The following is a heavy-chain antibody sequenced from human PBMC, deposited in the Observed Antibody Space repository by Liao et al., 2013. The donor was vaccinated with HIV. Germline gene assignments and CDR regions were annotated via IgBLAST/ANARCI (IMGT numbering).Heavy chain of an antibody. D-gene: IGHD3-3*01. CDR3: ARGGDFWSGYYQLRDYYYYMDV. Sequence: QVQLQESGPGLVKPSETLSLTCTVSGGSISSYYWSWIRQPAGKGLEWIGRIYTSGSTNYNPSLKSRVTMSVDTSKNQFSLKLSSVTAADTAVYYCARGGDFWSGYYQLRDYYYYMDVWGKGTTVTVSS. J-gene: IGHJ6*03. CDR1: GGSISSYY. V-gene: IGHV4-4*07. CDR2: IYTSGST.